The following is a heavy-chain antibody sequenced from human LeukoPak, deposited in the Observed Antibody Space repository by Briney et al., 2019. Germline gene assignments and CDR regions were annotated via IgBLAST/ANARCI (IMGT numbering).Heavy chain of an antibody. CDR1: GYTFTSYG. Sequence: ASVKVSCKASGYTFTSYGISWVRQAPGQGLEWMGWISAYNGNTNYTQKLQGRVTMTTDTSTSTAYMELRSLRSDDTAVYYCARTNTIFGVVTPTDYYYMDVWGKGTTVTVSS. V-gene: IGHV1-18*01. J-gene: IGHJ6*03. CDR2: ISAYNGNT. CDR3: ARTNTIFGVVTPTDYYYMDV. D-gene: IGHD3-3*01.